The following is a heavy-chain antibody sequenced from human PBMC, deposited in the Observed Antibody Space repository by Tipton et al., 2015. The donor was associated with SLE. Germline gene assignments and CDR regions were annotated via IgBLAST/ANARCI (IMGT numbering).Heavy chain of an antibody. D-gene: IGHD6-13*01. CDR2: MYFSGVT. CDR3: ARDMDALPSSSWSGIAH. Sequence: TLSLTCTVSGVSIRSYFWSWIRQPPGKGLELIGRMYFSGVTDYSPSLKSRLTMSIDTSRNQFSLKLNSVTAADTAVYYCARDMDALPSSSWSGIAHWGQGILVTVSS. V-gene: IGHV4-4*07. J-gene: IGHJ5*02. CDR1: GVSIRSYF.